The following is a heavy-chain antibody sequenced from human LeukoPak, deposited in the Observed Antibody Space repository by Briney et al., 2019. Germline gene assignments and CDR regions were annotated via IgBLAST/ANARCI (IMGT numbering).Heavy chain of an antibody. CDR2: LFYIGST. CDR1: GDSITSYF. D-gene: IGHD6-13*01. J-gene: IGHJ4*02. Sequence: SETLSLTCTVSGDSITSYFWSWIRQPPGKGLEWIGYLFYIGSTNYNPSLKSRVTLSVDTSKNQFSLNLRSVTAADTAVYYCARGPFRDSSSWYYFDYWGQGTLVTVSS. V-gene: IGHV4-59*01. CDR3: ARGPFRDSSSWYYFDY.